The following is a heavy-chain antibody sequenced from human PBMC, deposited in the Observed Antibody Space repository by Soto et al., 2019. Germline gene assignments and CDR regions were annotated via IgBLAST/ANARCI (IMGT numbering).Heavy chain of an antibody. CDR3: ARDGGYCSGGSCSSYHYYYYYGMDV. CDR2: IIPILGIA. J-gene: IGHJ6*02. V-gene: IGHV1-69*08. Sequence: QVQLVQSGAEVKKPGSSVKVSCKASGGTFSSYTISWVRQAPGQGLEWMGRIIPILGIANYAQKFLGRVTITADKSTSTAYMELSSLRSEDTAVYYCARDGGYCSGGSCSSYHYYYYYGMDVWGQGTTVTVSS. D-gene: IGHD2-15*01. CDR1: GGTFSSYT.